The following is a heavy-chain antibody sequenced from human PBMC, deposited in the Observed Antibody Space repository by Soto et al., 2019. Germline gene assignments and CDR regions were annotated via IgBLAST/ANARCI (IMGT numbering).Heavy chain of an antibody. CDR1: GGSFSYYY. CDR3: ARGTWAVRFEF. D-gene: IGHD3-16*01. V-gene: IGHV4-34*01. J-gene: IGHJ4*02. Sequence: SETMSLTYAVYGGSFSYYYWTWIRQPPGKGLEWIGEINHNGGTNYNPSLKSRVTISEDTSKNQFSLKLNSVTAADTAVYYCARGTWAVRFEFWSQGTLVTLSS. CDR2: INHNGGT.